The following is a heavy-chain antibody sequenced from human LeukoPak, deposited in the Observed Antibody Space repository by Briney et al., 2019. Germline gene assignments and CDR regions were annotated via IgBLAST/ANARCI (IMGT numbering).Heavy chain of an antibody. CDR1: GGSISSYY. CDR2: IYYSGST. D-gene: IGHD5-18*01. CDR3: ARHLDTAMVKAFDI. Sequence: SETLSLTCTVSGGSISSYYWSWIRQPPGKGLEWIGYIYYSGSTNYNPSLKSQVTISVDTSKNQFSLKLSSVTAADTAVYYCARHLDTAMVKAFDIWGQGTMVTVSS. J-gene: IGHJ3*02. V-gene: IGHV4-59*08.